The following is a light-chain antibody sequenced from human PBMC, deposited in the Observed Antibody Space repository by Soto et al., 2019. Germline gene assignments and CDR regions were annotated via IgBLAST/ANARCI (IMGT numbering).Light chain of an antibody. CDR2: DTS. Sequence: EIVLTQSPVTLSLSPGKRATLSCRASQSVSNFLAWYQQKPGQAPRLLIYDTSNRATGIPARFSGSGSGTDFTLTINNLDPEDFAVYYCQQRSNWPITFGQGTRLEI. J-gene: IGKJ5*01. CDR1: QSVSNF. CDR3: QQRSNWPIT. V-gene: IGKV3-11*01.